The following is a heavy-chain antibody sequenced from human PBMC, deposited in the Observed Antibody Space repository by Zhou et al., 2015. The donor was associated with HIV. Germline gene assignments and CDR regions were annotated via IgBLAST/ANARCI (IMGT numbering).Heavy chain of an antibody. D-gene: IGHD1-7*01. CDR2: INPIFATA. Sequence: QVQLVQSGAEVKKPGSSVRVSCQASGGSFSNYAFSWVRQAPGQGLQWVGGINPIFATATYAQKLRGRVTITADESTSTAYMDLRSLTSEDTAVYYCARASVGVTGTTSYYSMDVWGQGTPVTVSS. CDR3: ARASVGVTGTTSYYSMDV. CDR1: GGSFSNYA. J-gene: IGHJ6*02. V-gene: IGHV1-69*01.